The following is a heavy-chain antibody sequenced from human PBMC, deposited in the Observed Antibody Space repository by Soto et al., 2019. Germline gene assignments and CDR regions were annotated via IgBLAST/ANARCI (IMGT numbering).Heavy chain of an antibody. D-gene: IGHD1-26*01. Sequence: ASVKVSCKASGYTFTSYYMHWVRQATGQGLEWMGWMNPNSGNTGYAQKFQGRVTMTRNTSISTAYMELSSLRSEDTAVYYCARGRSRSHYYYYGMDVWGQGTTVTVSS. V-gene: IGHV1-8*01. J-gene: IGHJ6*02. CDR1: GYTFTSYY. CDR3: ARGRSRSHYYYYGMDV. CDR2: MNPNSGNT.